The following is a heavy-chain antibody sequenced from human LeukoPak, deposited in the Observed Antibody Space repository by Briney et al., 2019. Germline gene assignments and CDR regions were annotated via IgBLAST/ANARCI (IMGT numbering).Heavy chain of an antibody. CDR3: ARDSGSSWTSRWFDP. Sequence: ASVKVSCKASGYSLNAYYIHWVRQAPGQGLEWMGWINPNSGGTNYGQRFQGRVTMTRDTSISTAYMELSSLRSDDTAVYYCARDSGSSWTSRWFDPWGQGTLVTVSS. CDR2: INPNSGGT. J-gene: IGHJ5*02. D-gene: IGHD6-13*01. V-gene: IGHV1-2*02. CDR1: GYSLNAYY.